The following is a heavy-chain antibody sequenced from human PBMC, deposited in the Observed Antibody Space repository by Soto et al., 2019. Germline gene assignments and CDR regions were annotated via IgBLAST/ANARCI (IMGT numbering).Heavy chain of an antibody. J-gene: IGHJ4*02. CDR3: ASDRSNGAFDH. Sequence: QLQLQESGPGLVKPSQTLSLTCTVSGGSISSAGYYWSWIRQHPGNGLEWIGSIYYSGSTYYNPSLTGRVGISVDRSKNQFSLKLSSVSAADAAVYSCASDRSNGAFDHWGQGTLVTVSA. D-gene: IGHD1-1*01. V-gene: IGHV4-31*03. CDR1: GGSISSAGYY. CDR2: IYYSGST.